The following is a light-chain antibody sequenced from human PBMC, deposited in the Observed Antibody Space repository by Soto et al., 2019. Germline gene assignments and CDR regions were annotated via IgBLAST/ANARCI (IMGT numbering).Light chain of an antibody. J-gene: IGKJ1*01. Sequence: EIGFTRSPGTLSFSPWEIATLSCRASQSVSSSYLAWSQQKPGQAPRLLINGASTRATGIPARFSGSGSGTEITLTINSLQSQDFAVDYCQQYNNWPRTFGQGTKVDIK. CDR2: GAS. CDR3: QQYNNWPRT. CDR1: QSVSSSY. V-gene: IGKV3-15*01.